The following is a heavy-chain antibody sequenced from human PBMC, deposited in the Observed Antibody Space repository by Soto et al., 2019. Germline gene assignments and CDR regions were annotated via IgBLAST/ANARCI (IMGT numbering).Heavy chain of an antibody. Sequence: EVQLVESGGGLVKPGGSLRLSCAASGFIFSTYSMNWVRQAPGKGLEWVSCISSSSGFISYADSVKGRFTISRDNAKNSLYLQMKGLRAEDTALYYCVRAMGSSPSKDDYWGQGTLVTVSS. CDR3: VRAMGSSPSKDDY. V-gene: IGHV3-21*01. CDR2: ISSSSGFI. CDR1: GFIFSTYS. J-gene: IGHJ4*02. D-gene: IGHD6-6*01.